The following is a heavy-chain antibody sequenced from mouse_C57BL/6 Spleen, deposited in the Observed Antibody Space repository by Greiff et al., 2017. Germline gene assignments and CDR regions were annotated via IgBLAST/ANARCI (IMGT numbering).Heavy chain of an antibody. CDR3: AREGGGLRREGDYYFDY. V-gene: IGHV5-4*01. D-gene: IGHD2-4*01. CDR2: ISDGGSYT. CDR1: GFTFRSYA. J-gene: IGHJ2*01. Sequence: EVKLVESGGGLVTPGGSLKLSCAASGFTFRSYAMSWVRQTPEKRLEWVATISDGGSYTYYPDTVKGRFTISRDNAKNNLYLRMNHLKSEDTAKYYCAREGGGLRREGDYYFDYWGQGTTLTVSS.